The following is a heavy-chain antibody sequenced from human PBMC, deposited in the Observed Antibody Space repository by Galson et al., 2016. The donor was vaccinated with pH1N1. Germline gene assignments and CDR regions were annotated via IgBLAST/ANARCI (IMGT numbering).Heavy chain of an antibody. CDR1: GFTFSSYA. Sequence: SLRLSCAASGFTFSSYAVSWVRQAPGKGLEWVSGISGGGGSTYYADSVKGRFTISRDDSRNTLYLQMNSLRADDTAVYYCAKAHTTRSGTHPYFFDYWGQGTLVTVSS. J-gene: IGHJ4*02. D-gene: IGHD1-26*01. CDR2: ISGGGGST. V-gene: IGHV3-23*01. CDR3: AKAHTTRSGTHPYFFDY.